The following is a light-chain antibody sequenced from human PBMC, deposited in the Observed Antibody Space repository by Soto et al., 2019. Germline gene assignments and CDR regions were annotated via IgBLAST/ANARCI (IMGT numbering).Light chain of an antibody. V-gene: IGKV3-20*01. Sequence: EIVLTQSLATLSSFPGDRVTLSCRASQYINTRLAWYQQKPGQAPRLLIYGASSRATGIPDRFSGSGSGTDFTLTINRLEPEDFAVYYCQQYHIWPPWTSGQGTKVDI. CDR2: GAS. CDR1: QYINTR. J-gene: IGKJ1*01. CDR3: QQYHIWPPWT.